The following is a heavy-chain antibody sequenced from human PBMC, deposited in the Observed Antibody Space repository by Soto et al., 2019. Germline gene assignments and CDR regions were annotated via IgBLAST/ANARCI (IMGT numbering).Heavy chain of an antibody. CDR1: GYTFTNYG. CDR3: ARAVGATMRWFAP. D-gene: IGHD1-26*01. CDR2: ISAYNGNT. Sequence: QVQLVQSGGDMKKPGASVKVSCKASGYTFTNYGISWVRQAPGQGLEWMGWISAYNGNTNYPQKFQGRVTMTTDTAATTAYIELRSLIFDDTAVYYCARAVGATMRWFAPWGQGTLVTVSS. V-gene: IGHV1-18*01. J-gene: IGHJ5*02.